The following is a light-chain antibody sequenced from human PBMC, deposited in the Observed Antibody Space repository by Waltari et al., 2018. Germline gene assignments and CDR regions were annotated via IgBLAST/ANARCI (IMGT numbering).Light chain of an antibody. J-gene: IGLJ3*02. CDR1: TTHMGSTY. Sequence: QSLLNQPPSASATPGPRVPVSCSVLTTHMGSTYVYWYQTLPGTVPRLLIYRNNQRPAGVPDRFSGSKSGTSASLAISGLRSEDEADYYCATWDDSLSAWVFGGGTKLTVL. CDR2: RNN. CDR3: ATWDDSLSAWV. V-gene: IGLV1-47*01.